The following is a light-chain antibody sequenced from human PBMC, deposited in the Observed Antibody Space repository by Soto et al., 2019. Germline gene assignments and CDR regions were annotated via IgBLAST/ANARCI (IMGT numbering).Light chain of an antibody. V-gene: IGLV2-14*01. Sequence: SALTQPASVSGSPGQSITISCTGTSSDIGTYKYVSWYQHHPGKAPKLIIFEVSYRPSGVSNRFSGSKSGNTASLTISGLLPEDEADYYCHSYTRSSTYVFGSGTQLTVL. CDR1: SSDIGTYKY. J-gene: IGLJ1*01. CDR2: EVS. CDR3: HSYTRSSTYV.